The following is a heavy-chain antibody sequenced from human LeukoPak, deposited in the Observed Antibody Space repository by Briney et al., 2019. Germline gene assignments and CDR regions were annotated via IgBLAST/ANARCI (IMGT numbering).Heavy chain of an antibody. Sequence: GGSLRLSCAASGFTFSSYWMSWVRLAPGKGLEWVANIKGDGSEKWYADSVKGRFTISRYNAQNSVHLQMNSLRAEDTAVYHCARDEYRSRWLHPWGQGTLVTVTS. J-gene: IGHJ5*02. V-gene: IGHV3-7*01. CDR2: IKGDGSEK. D-gene: IGHD5-24*01. CDR1: GFTFSSYW. CDR3: ARDEYRSRWLHP.